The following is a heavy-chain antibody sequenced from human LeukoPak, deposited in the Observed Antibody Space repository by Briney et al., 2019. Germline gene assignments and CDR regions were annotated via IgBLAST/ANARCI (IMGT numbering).Heavy chain of an antibody. J-gene: IGHJ4*02. CDR3: ARDTDTVTTILDY. Sequence: GESLKISCKGSGYSFTSYWMHWVRQAPGKGLVWVSRINSDGSSTSYADSVKGRFTISRDNAKNTLYLQMNSLRAEDTAVYYCARDTDTVTTILDYWGQGTLVTVSS. V-gene: IGHV3-74*01. CDR2: INSDGSST. D-gene: IGHD4-17*01. CDR1: GYSFTSYW.